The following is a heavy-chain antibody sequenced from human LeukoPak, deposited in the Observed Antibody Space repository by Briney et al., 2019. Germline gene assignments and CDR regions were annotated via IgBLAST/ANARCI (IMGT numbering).Heavy chain of an antibody. J-gene: IGHJ5*02. D-gene: IGHD2/OR15-2a*01. V-gene: IGHV1-18*01. Sequence: ASVKVSCKASGYTFTSYGISWVRQTPGQGLEWMGWISAYNGNTNYAQKLQGRVTMTTDTSTSTAYMELRSLRSDDTAVYYCARVRSTANWFDPWGQGTLVTVSS. CDR2: ISAYNGNT. CDR3: ARVRSTANWFDP. CDR1: GYTFTSYG.